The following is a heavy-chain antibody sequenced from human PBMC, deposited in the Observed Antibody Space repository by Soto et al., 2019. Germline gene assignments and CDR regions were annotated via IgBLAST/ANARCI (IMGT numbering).Heavy chain of an antibody. D-gene: IGHD2-21*01. V-gene: IGHV1-69-2*01. CDR3: ATTTAVIVAQGPMDV. Sequence: EVQLVQSGAEVKKPGATVKISCKVSGFKFIDYYLYWVQQAPGKALEWMGRVDPEDGETVYSEKFQGRLTITADTSRDRAHMEVSGLRSEDTAVYFCATTTAVIVAQGPMDVWGQGTTVIVSS. J-gene: IGHJ6*02. CDR1: GFKFIDYY. CDR2: VDPEDGET.